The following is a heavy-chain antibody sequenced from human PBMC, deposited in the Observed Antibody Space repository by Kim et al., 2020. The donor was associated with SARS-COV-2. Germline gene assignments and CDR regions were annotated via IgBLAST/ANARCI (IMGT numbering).Heavy chain of an antibody. D-gene: IGHD3-22*01. V-gene: IGHV3-7*03. CDR2: IKQDGSEK. Sequence: GGSLRLSCAASGFTFSSYWMSWVRQAPGKGLEWVANIKQDGSEKYYVDSVKGRFTISRDNAKNSLYLQMNSLRAEDTAVYYCAREQLGYYYDSSGYHKYYYYGMDVWGQGTTVTVSS. J-gene: IGHJ6*02. CDR3: AREQLGYYYDSSGYHKYYYYGMDV. CDR1: GFTFSSYW.